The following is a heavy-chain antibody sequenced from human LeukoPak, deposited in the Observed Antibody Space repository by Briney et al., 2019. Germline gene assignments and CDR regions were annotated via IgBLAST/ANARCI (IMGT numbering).Heavy chain of an antibody. CDR3: AKWGDYDILTGYYVPDY. CDR2: ITGSDGTS. V-gene: IGHV3-23*01. CDR1: GFTFTNYA. Sequence: PGTSLRLSCVASGFTFTNYAMSWVRQAPGKGLEWVSAITGSDGTSHYADSVKGRFTISRDNSKNTVYLQVNSLRAEDTAVYYCAKWGDYDILTGYYVPDYWGQGTPVTVSS. D-gene: IGHD3-9*01. J-gene: IGHJ4*02.